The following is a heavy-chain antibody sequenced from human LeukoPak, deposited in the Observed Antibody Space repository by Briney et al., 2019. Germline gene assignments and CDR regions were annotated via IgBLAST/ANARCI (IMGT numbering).Heavy chain of an antibody. CDR3: AKNPKAVTISGAPSQGY. CDR2: VSYDGSIK. J-gene: IGHJ4*02. V-gene: IGHV3-30*02. D-gene: IGHD3-3*01. CDR1: GFTFSSFG. Sequence: GSLRLSCAASGFTFSSFGMHWVRQAPGKGLEWVAFVSYDGSIKYYADSVKGRFTIFRDDSKNTLYLQMSGLRTEDTAVYYCAKNPKAVTISGAPSQGYWGQGTLVTVSS.